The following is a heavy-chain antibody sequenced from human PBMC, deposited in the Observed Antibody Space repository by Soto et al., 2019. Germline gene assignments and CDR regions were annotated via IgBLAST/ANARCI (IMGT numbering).Heavy chain of an antibody. CDR3: ARGYSSSSAALDY. CDR2: ISYDASNK. V-gene: IGHV3-30-3*01. CDR1: GFTFSSYA. J-gene: IGHJ4*02. Sequence: QVQLVESGGGVVQPGRSLRLSCAASGFTFSSYAMHWVRQAPGKGLEWVAIISYDASNKYYADSVKGRFTISRDNSKNTLYLQMNGLRGEDTAVYYCARGYSSSSAALDYWGPGTLVTVST. D-gene: IGHD2-2*01.